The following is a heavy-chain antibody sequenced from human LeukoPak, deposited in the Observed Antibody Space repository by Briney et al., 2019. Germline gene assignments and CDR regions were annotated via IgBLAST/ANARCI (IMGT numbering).Heavy chain of an antibody. CDR1: GYTFSGYY. V-gene: IGHV1-2*02. Sequence: ASVKVSCKASGYTFSGYYIHWVRQAPGQGLEWMGVIKPDSGDTNYAQTFQGRVTMTRDTSITTAYMELNRLTSDDTAVYYCVRDRPHNWFDPWGQGTLVTVSS. J-gene: IGHJ5*02. CDR3: VRDRPHNWFDP. CDR2: IKPDSGDT.